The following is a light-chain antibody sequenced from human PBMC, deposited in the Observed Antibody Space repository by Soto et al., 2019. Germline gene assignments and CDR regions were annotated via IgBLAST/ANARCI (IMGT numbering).Light chain of an antibody. V-gene: IGKV3-15*01. Sequence: EIVMTQSPATLSVSPGEGATLSCKASQNVYNNVAGYQQRPGQPPRLLIYDASTRATGISAKFSGSGYGTEVTLTISSLQSEDCAVYFCQQCRNWPRTFGGGTKVEIK. CDR1: QNVYNN. J-gene: IGKJ4*01. CDR2: DAS. CDR3: QQCRNWPRT.